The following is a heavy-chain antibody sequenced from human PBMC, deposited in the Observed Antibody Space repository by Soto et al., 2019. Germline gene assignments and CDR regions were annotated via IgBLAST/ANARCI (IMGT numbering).Heavy chain of an antibody. CDR1: GYTFISYA. J-gene: IGHJ4*02. CDR2: INAGNGNT. CDR3: ARDPGYSYGYN. D-gene: IGHD5-18*01. V-gene: IGHV1-3*01. Sequence: QVQLVQSGAEVKXPGASVKVSCKASGYTFISYAMNWVRQAPGQRLEWMGWINAGNGNTKYSQKFQGRVTITRDTSASTGYMELSSLRSEDTAVYYCARDPGYSYGYNWGQGTLVTVSS.